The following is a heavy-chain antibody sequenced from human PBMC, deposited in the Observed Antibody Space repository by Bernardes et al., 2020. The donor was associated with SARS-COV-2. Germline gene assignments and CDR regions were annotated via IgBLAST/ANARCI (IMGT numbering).Heavy chain of an antibody. Sequence: SETLSLTCSVSGGAVDGSRDYWGWIRQPPGKGPECIGSIYYSGSTHYNPSLRSRVTISVDTSKNQFSLNLRFVTAADTAVYFCARNRSDIVEAQSARRHNWFDPWGQGILVTVSS. D-gene: IGHD3-22*01. CDR3: ARNRSDIVEAQSARRHNWFDP. CDR2: IYYSGST. J-gene: IGHJ5*02. V-gene: IGHV4-39*01. CDR1: GGAVDGSRDY.